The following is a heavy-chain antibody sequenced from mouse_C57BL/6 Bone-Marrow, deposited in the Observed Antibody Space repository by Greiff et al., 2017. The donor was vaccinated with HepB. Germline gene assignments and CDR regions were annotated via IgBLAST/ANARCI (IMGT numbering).Heavy chain of an antibody. CDR2: ISSGSSTI. CDR3: ARRYINYLAWFAY. D-gene: IGHD2-5*01. Sequence: EVKLVESGGGLVKPGGSLKLSCAASGFTFSDYGMHWVRQAPEKGLEWVAYISSGSSTIYYADTVKGRFTISRDNAKNTRFLQMTSLRSEDTAMYYCARRYINYLAWFAYWGQGTLVTVSA. V-gene: IGHV5-17*01. J-gene: IGHJ3*01. CDR1: GFTFSDYG.